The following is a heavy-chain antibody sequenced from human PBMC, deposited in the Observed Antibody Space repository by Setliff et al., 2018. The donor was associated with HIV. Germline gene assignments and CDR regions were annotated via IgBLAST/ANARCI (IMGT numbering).Heavy chain of an antibody. CDR1: GFTFSSYW. J-gene: IGHJ4*02. CDR3: ARDHGGYNSLDY. D-gene: IGHD5-12*01. CDR2: INRDGSFT. Sequence: GGSLRLSCAASGFTFSSYWMHWVRQAPGKGLVWVSRINRDGSFTNYADSVKGRFTISRDNAKNTLYLQMNSLRVEDTAVYYCARDHGGYNSLDYWGQGTLVTVSS. V-gene: IGHV3-74*01.